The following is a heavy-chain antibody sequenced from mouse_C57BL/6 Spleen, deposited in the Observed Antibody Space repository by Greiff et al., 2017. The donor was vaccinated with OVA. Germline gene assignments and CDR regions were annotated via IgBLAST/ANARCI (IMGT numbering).Heavy chain of an antibody. Sequence: QVQLQQPGAELVMPGASVKLSCKASGYTFTSYWMHWVKQRPGQGLEWIGEIDPSDSYTNYNQKFKGKSTLTVDKSSSTAYMQLSSLTSEDSAVYYCARYYYGSSYRYFDAWGTGTTVTVSS. CDR2: IDPSDSYT. V-gene: IGHV1-69*01. J-gene: IGHJ1*03. CDR1: GYTFTSYW. D-gene: IGHD1-1*01. CDR3: ARYYYGSSYRYFDA.